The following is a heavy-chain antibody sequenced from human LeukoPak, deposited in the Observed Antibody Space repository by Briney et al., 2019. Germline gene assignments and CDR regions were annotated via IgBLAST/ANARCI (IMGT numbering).Heavy chain of an antibody. V-gene: IGHV3-21*01. CDR2: ISSSSSYI. CDR3: ARGYDSSGYSSLHH. Sequence: GGSLRLSCAASGFSFSSYSMNWVRQAPGKGLEWVSSISSSSSYIYYADSVKGRFTISRDNAKNSLYLQMNSLRAEDTAVYYCARGYDSSGYSSLHHWGQGTLVTVSS. CDR1: GFSFSSYS. D-gene: IGHD3-22*01. J-gene: IGHJ1*01.